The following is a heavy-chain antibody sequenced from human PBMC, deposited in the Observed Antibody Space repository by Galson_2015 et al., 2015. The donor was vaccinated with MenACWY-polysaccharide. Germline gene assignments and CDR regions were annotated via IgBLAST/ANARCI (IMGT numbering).Heavy chain of an antibody. CDR3: ARVEKYSGSYYILH. J-gene: IGHJ4*02. CDR2: IYHSGSS. D-gene: IGHD1-26*01. V-gene: IGHV4-38-2*01. Sequence: ETLSLTCAVSGYSISSGYYWGWIRQPPGKGLEWIGSIYHSGSSYYNPSLNSRITISVDTTKNQFSLKLSSVTAADTAVYYCARVEKYSGSYYILHWGQGTLVTVSS. CDR1: GYSISSGYY.